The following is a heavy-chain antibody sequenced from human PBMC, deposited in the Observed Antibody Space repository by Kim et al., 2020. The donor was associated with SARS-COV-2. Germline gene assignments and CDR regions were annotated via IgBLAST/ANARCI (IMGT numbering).Heavy chain of an antibody. D-gene: IGHD3-16*02. V-gene: IGHV1-3*01. Sequence: ASVKVSCKASGYTFTSYAMHWVRQAPGQRLEWMGWINAGNGNTKYSQKFQGRVTITRDTSASTAYMELSSLGSEDTAVYYCAILRRDDLVYFDYWGQGTLVTVSS. CDR2: INAGNGNT. J-gene: IGHJ4*02. CDR3: AILRRDDLVYFDY. CDR1: GYTFTSYA.